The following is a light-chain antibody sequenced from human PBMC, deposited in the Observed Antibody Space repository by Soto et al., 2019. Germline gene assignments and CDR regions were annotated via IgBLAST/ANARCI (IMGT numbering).Light chain of an antibody. CDR3: QQYNNWLRT. V-gene: IGKV3-15*01. CDR1: QSVSVY. CDR2: GAS. J-gene: IGKJ1*01. Sequence: EIVLTQSPGTLSLSPGERATLSCRASQSVSVYLAWYQQKPGQAPRLLIYGASTRATGIPARFSGSGSGTEFTLTISSLQSEDFAVYYCQQYNNWLRTFGQGTKVDIK.